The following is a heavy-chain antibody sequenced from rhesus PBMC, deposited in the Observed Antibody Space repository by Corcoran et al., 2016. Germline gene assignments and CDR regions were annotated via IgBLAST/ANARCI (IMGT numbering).Heavy chain of an antibody. CDR3: ASGDEYSYY. D-gene: IGHD2-33*01. V-gene: IGHV4-169*02. J-gene: IGHJ4*01. CDR1: GGSISSSY. CDR2: IYGSGSST. Sequence: QLQLQESGPGLVKPSETLSVTCAVSGGSISSSYWSWIRQAPGKGLEWIGYIYGSGSSTNYNPSLKIRVTLAVDTSKNQLSLKLSSVTAADTAVYYCASGDEYSYYWGQGVLVTVSS.